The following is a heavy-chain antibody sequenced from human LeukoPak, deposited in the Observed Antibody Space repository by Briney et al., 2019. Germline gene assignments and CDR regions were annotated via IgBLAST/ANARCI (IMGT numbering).Heavy chain of an antibody. V-gene: IGHV4-59*08. CDR2: IYYSGST. D-gene: IGHD6-13*01. J-gene: IGHJ1*01. CDR1: GGSIRSYY. CDR3: ASVVVIAAAGTGEVYFQH. Sequence: SETLSLTCTVSGGSIRSYYWSWIRQPPGKGLECIGYIYYSGSTNYNPSLKSRVTISVDTSKNQFSLKLSSVTAADTAVYYCASVVVIAAAGTGEVYFQHWGQGTLVTVSS.